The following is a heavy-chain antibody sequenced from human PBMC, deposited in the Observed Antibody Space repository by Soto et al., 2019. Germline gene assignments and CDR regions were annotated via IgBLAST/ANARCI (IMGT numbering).Heavy chain of an antibody. CDR2: ISGSGSHT. D-gene: IGHD3-10*01. V-gene: IGHV3-23*01. CDR1: GFTFSSYA. Sequence: GGSLRLSCAASGFTFSSYAMTWVRQAPGRGLEWVSAISGSGSHTYYADSVKGRFTISRDNSKNTLYLQMNSLRAEDTAVYYCATYMFRGSTGPPPFDNWGQGTLVTVSS. J-gene: IGHJ4*02. CDR3: ATYMFRGSTGPPPFDN.